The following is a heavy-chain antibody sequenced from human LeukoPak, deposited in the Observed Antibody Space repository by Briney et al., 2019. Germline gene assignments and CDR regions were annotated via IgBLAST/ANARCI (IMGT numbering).Heavy chain of an antibody. D-gene: IGHD6-13*01. CDR1: GGSNCGYY. Sequence: SETLSLTCSVSGGSNCGYYWSWIRQPPGKGLEWIGYINYSGRTDYNPSLKSRVTISVDTSKNQFSLKLSSVTAADTAVFYCARTISGWYYFDYWGQGTLVTVSS. CDR3: ARTISGWYYFDY. J-gene: IGHJ4*02. V-gene: IGHV4-59*08. CDR2: INYSGRT.